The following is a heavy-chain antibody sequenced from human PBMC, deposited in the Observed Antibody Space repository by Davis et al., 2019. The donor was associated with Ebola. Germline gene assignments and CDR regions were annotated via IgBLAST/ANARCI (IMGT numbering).Heavy chain of an antibody. CDR1: NYIFTTYG. D-gene: IGHD3-22*01. CDR2: ISPDNGDT. J-gene: IGHJ4*02. CDR3: ARDISTTMIVTIMRFDH. Sequence: ASVKVSCKASNYIFTTYGISWVRQAPGQGLEWMGWISPDNGDTYYAQKFQGRVTMTTDTSTSTAYMELRSLRSDDTAVYYCARDISTTMIVTIMRFDHWGQGTLVTVSS. V-gene: IGHV1-18*01.